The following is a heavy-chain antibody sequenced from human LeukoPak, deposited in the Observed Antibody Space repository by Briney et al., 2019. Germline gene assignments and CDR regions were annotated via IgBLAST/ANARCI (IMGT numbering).Heavy chain of an antibody. CDR2: ISYIGST. CDR1: GGSFSSHY. V-gene: IGHV4-59*11. D-gene: IGHD4-17*01. CDR3: ARDLVTVTKGFDI. Sequence: SETLSLTCAVYGGSFSSHYWTWIRQPPGKGLEWIGYISYIGSTNYNPSLKSRVTISIDTSKNHFSLKLSSVTAADTAVYYCARDLVTVTKGFDIWGQGTMVSVSS. J-gene: IGHJ3*02.